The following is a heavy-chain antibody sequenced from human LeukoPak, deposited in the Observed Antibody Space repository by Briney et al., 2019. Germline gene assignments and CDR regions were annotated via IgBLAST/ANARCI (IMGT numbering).Heavy chain of an antibody. V-gene: IGHV3-48*04. CDR1: GFTFSSYS. CDR3: ASSRDAIFSNWFDP. J-gene: IGHJ5*02. D-gene: IGHD2-8*01. CDR2: ISSSSSTI. Sequence: PGGSLRLSCAASGFTFSSYSMNWVRQAPGKGLEWVSYISSSSSTIYYADSVRGRFTISRDNAKNSLYLQMNSLRAEDTAVYYCASSRDAIFSNWFDPWGQGTLVTVSS.